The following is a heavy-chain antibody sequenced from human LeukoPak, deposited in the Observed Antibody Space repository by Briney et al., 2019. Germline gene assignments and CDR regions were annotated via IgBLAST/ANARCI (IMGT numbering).Heavy chain of an antibody. D-gene: IGHD3-10*01. CDR3: ARSKLRGSGSYSAPRTTDAFDI. Sequence: PGGSLRLSCAASGFTFSSYAMHWVRQAPGKGLEWVAVISYDGSNKYYADSVKGRFTISRDNSKNTLYLQMNSLRAEDTAVYYCARSKLRGSGSYSAPRTTDAFDIWGQGTIVTVSS. J-gene: IGHJ3*02. CDR1: GFTFSSYA. V-gene: IGHV3-30*04. CDR2: ISYDGSNK.